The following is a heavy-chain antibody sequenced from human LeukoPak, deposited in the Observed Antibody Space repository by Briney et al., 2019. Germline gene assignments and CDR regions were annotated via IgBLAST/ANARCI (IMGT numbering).Heavy chain of an antibody. J-gene: IGHJ6*03. CDR2: INTNTGHP. CDR3: ARAWGVRMDYYYYSMDV. V-gene: IGHV7-4-1*02. D-gene: IGHD3-16*01. Sequence: ASVKVSCKASGYTFTTYAMNWVRQAPGQGLEWMGWINTNTGHPTYAQGFTGRFVFSLDTSVSTAYLQISSLKAEDTAVYYCARAWGVRMDYYYYSMDVWGKGTTVTVSS. CDR1: GYTFTTYA.